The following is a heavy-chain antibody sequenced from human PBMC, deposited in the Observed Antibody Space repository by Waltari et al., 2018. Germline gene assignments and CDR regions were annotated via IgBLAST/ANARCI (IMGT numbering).Heavy chain of an antibody. D-gene: IGHD6-6*01. CDR3: ARAYSSSSHAFDI. J-gene: IGHJ3*02. CDR1: GGSISSYY. Sequence: QVQLQESGPGLVKPSETLSLTCTVSGGSISSYYWSWIRQPPGKGLEWIVYIYYSGSTNYNPSLKSRVTISVDTSKNQFSLKLSSVTAADTAVYYCARAYSSSSHAFDIWGQGTMVTVSS. V-gene: IGHV4-59*01. CDR2: IYYSGST.